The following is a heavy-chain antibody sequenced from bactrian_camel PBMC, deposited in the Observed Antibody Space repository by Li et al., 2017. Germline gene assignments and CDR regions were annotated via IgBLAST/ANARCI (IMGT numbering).Heavy chain of an antibody. CDR2: ISPSGDKT. V-gene: IGHV3S40*01. D-gene: IGHD6*01. J-gene: IGHJ4*01. Sequence: QLVESGGGLVQPGGSLRLSCEASGVAFSQYAIHGVRRAPGKGLEWVSVISPSGDKTYYADSLKGRFTISRDNAKNTVYLQMNSLKSEDTALYYCATDTVVAGPLNYWGQGTQVTVS. CDR3: ATDTVVAGPLNY. CDR1: GVAFSQYA.